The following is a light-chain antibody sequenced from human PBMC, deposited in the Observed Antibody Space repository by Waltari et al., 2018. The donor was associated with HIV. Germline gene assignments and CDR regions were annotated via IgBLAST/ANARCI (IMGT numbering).Light chain of an antibody. J-gene: IGLJ3*02. CDR2: SNN. Sequence: QSVLTQPPSASGTPGQRVTISCSGSSSNIGSNTVNWYQQLPGTAPKLLIYSNNRRPSGVPYRFSGSKSGTSASLAISGLQSEDEADYYCATWDDSLNGRWVFGGGTKLTVL. V-gene: IGLV1-44*01. CDR1: SSNIGSNT. CDR3: ATWDDSLNGRWV.